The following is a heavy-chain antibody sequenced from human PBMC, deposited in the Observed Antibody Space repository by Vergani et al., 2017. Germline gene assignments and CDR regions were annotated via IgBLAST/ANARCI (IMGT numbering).Heavy chain of an antibody. CDR1: GYTSTASY. CDR3: ARKAETGARLDAFDI. V-gene: IGHV1-2*02. J-gene: IGHJ3*02. Sequence: QVQLVQSGAEVKKPGASVKVSCKASGYTSTASYMHWVRQTSAQGLEWMGWINPNSGGTNYAQKFQGRVTMARDTSISTAYMELSRLRSDDTAVYYCARKAETGARLDAFDIGGEGTMVTVSS. CDR2: INPNSGGT. D-gene: IGHD6-6*01.